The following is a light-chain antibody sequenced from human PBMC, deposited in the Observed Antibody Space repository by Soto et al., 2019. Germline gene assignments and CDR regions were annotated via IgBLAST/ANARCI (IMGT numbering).Light chain of an antibody. CDR3: SSHTSKSTYV. V-gene: IGLV2-14*01. CDR2: EVS. Sequence: QSALTQPASVSGSPGQSITISCTGTSSDVGGYNYVSWYQQHPGKAPKLMIYEVSDRPSGVSNRFSGSKSGNTASLTISGLQAEDEADYFCSSHTSKSTYVFGTGTKLTVL. CDR1: SSDVGGYNY. J-gene: IGLJ1*01.